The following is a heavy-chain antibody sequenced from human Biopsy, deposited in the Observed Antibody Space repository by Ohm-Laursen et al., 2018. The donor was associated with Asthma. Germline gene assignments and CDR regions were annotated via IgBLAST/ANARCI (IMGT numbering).Heavy chain of an antibody. D-gene: IGHD6-13*01. CDR2: INSDGSST. CDR1: GFTFSSYW. V-gene: IGHV3-74*01. Sequence: SLRLSCAAFGFTFSSYWMHWVRQAPGKGLVWVSRINSDGSSTSYVDSVKGRFTISRDNAKNTLYLEMNSLRAEDTAVYYCARGPAWQQLDNWGQGTLVTVSS. CDR3: ARGPAWQQLDN. J-gene: IGHJ4*02.